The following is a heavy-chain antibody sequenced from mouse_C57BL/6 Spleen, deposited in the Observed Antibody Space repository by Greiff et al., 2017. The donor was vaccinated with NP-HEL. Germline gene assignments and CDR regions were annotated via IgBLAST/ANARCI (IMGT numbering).Heavy chain of an antibody. CDR1: GFTFSSYA. D-gene: IGHD1-1*01. V-gene: IGHV5-9-1*02. Sequence: EVQVVESGEGLVKPGGSLKLSCAASGFTFSSYAMSWVRQTPEKRLEWVAYISSGGDYIYYADTVKGRFPISRDNARNTLYLQMSSLKSEDTALYYCTRVKGYGSSYYYYAMDYWGQGTSVTVSS. J-gene: IGHJ4*01. CDR2: ISSGGDYI. CDR3: TRVKGYGSSYYYYAMDY.